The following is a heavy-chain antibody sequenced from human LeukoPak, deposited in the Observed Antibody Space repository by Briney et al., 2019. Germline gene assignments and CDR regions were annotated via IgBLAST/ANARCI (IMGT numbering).Heavy chain of an antibody. CDR3: AKRWFGELGGGYYFDY. Sequence: PGGSLRLSCAASGFTFSSYAMSWVRQAPGKGLEWVSAISGSGGSTYYADSVKGRFTISRDNSKNTLYLQMNSLRAEDTAVYYCAKRWFGELGGGYYFDYWGQGTLVTVSS. J-gene: IGHJ4*02. CDR2: ISGSGGST. CDR1: GFTFSSYA. D-gene: IGHD3-10*01. V-gene: IGHV3-23*01.